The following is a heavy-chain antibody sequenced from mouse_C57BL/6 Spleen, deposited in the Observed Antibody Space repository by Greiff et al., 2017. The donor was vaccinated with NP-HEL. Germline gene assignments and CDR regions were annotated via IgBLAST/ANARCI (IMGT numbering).Heavy chain of an antibody. D-gene: IGHD1-1*01. J-gene: IGHJ2*01. CDR3: ARLGTTDYFDY. CDR2: IYPGSGNT. Sequence: VKLMESGAELVRPGASVKLSCKASGYTFTDYYINWVKQRPGQGLEWIARIYPGSGNTYYNEKFKGKATLTAEKSSSTAYMQLSSLTSEDSAVYFCARLGTTDYFDYWGQGTTLTVSS. V-gene: IGHV1-76*01. CDR1: GYTFTDYY.